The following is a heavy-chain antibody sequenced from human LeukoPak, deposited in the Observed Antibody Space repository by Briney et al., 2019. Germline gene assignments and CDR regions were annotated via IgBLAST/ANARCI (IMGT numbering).Heavy chain of an antibody. D-gene: IGHD3-9*01. Sequence: GGSLRLSCAASGFTFSSYAMSWVRRAPGKGLEWVSAISGSGDSTYYADSVKGRFTISRDNSKNTLYLQMNSLRAEDTAVYYCAKRYFGNYYFDSWGQGTLVTVSS. CDR3: AKRYFGNYYFDS. J-gene: IGHJ4*02. CDR1: GFTFSSYA. CDR2: ISGSGDST. V-gene: IGHV3-23*01.